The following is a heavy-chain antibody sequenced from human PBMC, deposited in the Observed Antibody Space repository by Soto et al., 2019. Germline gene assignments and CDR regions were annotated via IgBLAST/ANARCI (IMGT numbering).Heavy chain of an antibody. Sequence: QLRLVQSGAEVRKPGSSVKVSCKAPGDTFTNYAISWLRLVPGQGLEWMGGIRPFVEAADLAQKFRGRLTITADASTSTGYMGLSDLRSEETAFYYCARGGYSNSWRFDYWGQGALITVS. CDR3: ARGGYSNSWRFDY. CDR1: GDTFTNYA. CDR2: IRPFVEAA. J-gene: IGHJ4*02. D-gene: IGHD2-21*01. V-gene: IGHV1-69*01.